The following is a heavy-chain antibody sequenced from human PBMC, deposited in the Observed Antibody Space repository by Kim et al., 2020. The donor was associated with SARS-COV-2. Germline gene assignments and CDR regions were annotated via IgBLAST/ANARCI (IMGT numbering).Heavy chain of an antibody. D-gene: IGHD1-26*01. V-gene: IGHV3-23*01. J-gene: IGHJ4*02. Sequence: TYYADSVKGQLTISRANAKSTLYRQMNSLRAEDTAVYYCAKDPLAPNGSGYWGQGTLVTVSS. CDR3: AKDPLAPNGSGY. CDR2: T.